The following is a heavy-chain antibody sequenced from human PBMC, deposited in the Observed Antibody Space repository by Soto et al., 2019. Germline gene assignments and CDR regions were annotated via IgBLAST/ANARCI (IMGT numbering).Heavy chain of an antibody. CDR3: AMSLLGVGEPFDL. J-gene: IGHJ3*01. V-gene: IGHV3-11*01. Sequence: QVQLVDSGGGLVKPGGSLRLSCAASGFSFSNYYFTYIRQAPGKGLEWIAYISSSGTITHYADSVQGRFSISRDNAKYSLSPQLNDRRVEDTAVYYCAMSLLGVGEPFDLWGQGTALLVSS. CDR2: ISSSGTIT. D-gene: IGHD1-26*01. CDR1: GFSFSNYY.